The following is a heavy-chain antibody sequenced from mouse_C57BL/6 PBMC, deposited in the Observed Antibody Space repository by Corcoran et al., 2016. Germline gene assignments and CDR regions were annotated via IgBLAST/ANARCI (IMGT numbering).Heavy chain of an antibody. CDR2: INPYNGGT. CDR1: GYTFTDYY. J-gene: IGHJ4*01. D-gene: IGHD2-3*01. CDR3: ASRDGYYGDAMDY. Sequence: EAQLQQSGPVLVKPGASVKMSCKASGYTFTDYYMNWVKQSHGKSLEWIGVINPYNGGTSYNQKFKGKATLTVDKSSSTAYMELNSLTSEDSAVYYCASRDGYYGDAMDYWGQGTSVTVSS. V-gene: IGHV1-19*01.